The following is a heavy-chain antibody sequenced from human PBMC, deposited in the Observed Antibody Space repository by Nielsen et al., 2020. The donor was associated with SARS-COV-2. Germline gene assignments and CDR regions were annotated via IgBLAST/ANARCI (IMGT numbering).Heavy chain of an antibody. CDR1: GFSFSDYS. CDR3: ARARSTGWFYRDYLDY. D-gene: IGHD6-19*01. J-gene: IGHJ4*02. V-gene: IGHV3-48*01. CDR2: ISTRSMSI. Sequence: GGSLRLSCAASGFSFSDYSMFWVRQAPGKGLEWVSYISTRSMSIYYADSVKGRFTVSRDNDENSLHLQMNSLRVGDTAVYFCARARSTGWFYRDYLDYWGQGSQVTVSS.